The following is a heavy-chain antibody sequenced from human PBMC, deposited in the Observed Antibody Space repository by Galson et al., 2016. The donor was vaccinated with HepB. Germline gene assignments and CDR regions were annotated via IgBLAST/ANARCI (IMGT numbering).Heavy chain of an antibody. CDR2: ISGSVDTT. CDR1: GFTFSNYA. Sequence: LRLSCAASGFTFSNYAMRWVRKAPGKGLEWVPSISGSVDTTYDADAVRGRFTIARDTSRNTLSLQMDSLSAEDSAIYFCAKGNIVQVPAAPYAWGQGALVTVSS. CDR3: AKGNIVQVPAAPYA. V-gene: IGHV3-23*01. D-gene: IGHD2-2*01. J-gene: IGHJ5*02.